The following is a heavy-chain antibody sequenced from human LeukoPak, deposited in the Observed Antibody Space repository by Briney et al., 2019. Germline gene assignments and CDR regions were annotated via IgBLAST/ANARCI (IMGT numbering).Heavy chain of an antibody. CDR1: GGRFRSYG. V-gene: IGHV1-69*06. CDR3: ARDAQWELRAFDV. Sequence: SVKVSCKTIGGRFRSYGFSWVRQAPGQGLEWMGGIIPVFDRPNYAQKFEGRVTITADKSTNTTYMEITSLTSDDTAVYYCARDAQWELRAFDVWGKGTTVTVSS. J-gene: IGHJ6*04. CDR2: IIPVFDRP. D-gene: IGHD4-23*01.